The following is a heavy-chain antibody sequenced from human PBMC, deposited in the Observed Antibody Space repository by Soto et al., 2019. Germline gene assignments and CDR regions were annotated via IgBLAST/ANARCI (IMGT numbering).Heavy chain of an antibody. CDR3: ARGLWGPYIVVVPAAISGWFDP. Sequence: SETLSLTCAVYGGSFSGYYWSWIRQPPGKGLEWIGEINHSGSTNYNPSLKSRVTISVDTSKNQFSLKLSSVTAADTAVYYCARGLWGPYIVVVPAAISGWFDPWGQGTLVTVSS. D-gene: IGHD2-2*01. CDR2: INHSGST. CDR1: GGSFSGYY. V-gene: IGHV4-34*01. J-gene: IGHJ5*02.